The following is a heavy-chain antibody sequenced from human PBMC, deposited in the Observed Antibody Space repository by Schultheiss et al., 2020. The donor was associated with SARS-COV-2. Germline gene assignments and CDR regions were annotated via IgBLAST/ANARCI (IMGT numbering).Heavy chain of an antibody. Sequence: ASVKFSCKASGYTFTSYYMHWVRQAPGQGLEWMGIINPSGGSTSYAQKFQGRVTMTRDTSTSTVYMELSSLRSEDTAVYYCASPRPEVGARYYYYYYGMDVWGQGTTVTVSS. CDR1: GYTFTSYY. CDR3: ASPRPEVGARYYYYYYGMDV. CDR2: INPSGGST. J-gene: IGHJ6*02. D-gene: IGHD1-26*01. V-gene: IGHV1-46*03.